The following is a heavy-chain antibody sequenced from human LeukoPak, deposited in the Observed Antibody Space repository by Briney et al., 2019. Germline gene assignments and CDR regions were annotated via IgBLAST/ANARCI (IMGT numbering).Heavy chain of an antibody. J-gene: IGHJ4*02. CDR2: ISPDSNYK. D-gene: IGHD5-12*01. CDR3: VRGGYRGFDYEY. Sequence: GGSLRLSCAAPGFTVSSNYMSWVRQAPGKGLEWVSSISPDSNYKYYVDSVKGRFTISRDNAKSSLHLQMNSLRAEDTAVYYCVRGGYRGFDYEYWGQGTLVTVSS. V-gene: IGHV3-21*01. CDR1: GFTVSSNY.